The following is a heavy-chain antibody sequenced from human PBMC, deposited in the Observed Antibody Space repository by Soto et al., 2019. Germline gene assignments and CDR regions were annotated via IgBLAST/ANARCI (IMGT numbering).Heavy chain of an antibody. CDR3: ARSCITMVRENNWFDP. D-gene: IGHD3-10*01. CDR2: ISSSSSYT. CDR1: GFTFSYYY. J-gene: IGHJ5*02. Sequence: GGSLRLSCAASGFTFSYYYMSWIRQAPGKGLEWVSYISSSSSYTNYADSVKGRFTISRDNAKNSLYLQMNSLRAEDTAVYYCARSCITMVRENNWFDPWGQGTLVTVSS. V-gene: IGHV3-11*06.